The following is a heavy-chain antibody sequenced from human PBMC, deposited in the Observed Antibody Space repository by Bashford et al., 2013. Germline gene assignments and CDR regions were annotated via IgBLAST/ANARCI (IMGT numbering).Heavy chain of an antibody. D-gene: IGHD2-21*01. CDR1: GESLSGYY. CDR2: VNPTGAT. J-gene: IGHJ4*02. CDR3: ARMRIAVGRFFDL. Sequence: SETLSLTCGVSGESLSGYYWSWIRQSPGKRLEWIGEVNPTGATNFNPSLKSRVTMPVDTSKSQISLRLTSVTAADTAVYFCARMRIAVGRFFDLWGQGTLVTVSS. V-gene: IGHV4-34*01.